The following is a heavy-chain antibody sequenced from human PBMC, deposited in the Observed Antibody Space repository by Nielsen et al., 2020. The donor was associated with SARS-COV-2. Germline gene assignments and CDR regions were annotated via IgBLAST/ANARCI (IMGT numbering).Heavy chain of an antibody. Sequence: WVRQAPGQGLAWMGWMNPNSGNTGYAQKFQGRVTMTRNTSISTAYMELSSLRSEDTAVYYCARGRGSSGWYEQSLVGDYYYYGMDVWGQGTTVTVSS. V-gene: IGHV1-8*01. J-gene: IGHJ6*02. D-gene: IGHD6-19*01. CDR2: MNPNSGNT. CDR3: ARGRGSSGWYEQSLVGDYYYYGMDV.